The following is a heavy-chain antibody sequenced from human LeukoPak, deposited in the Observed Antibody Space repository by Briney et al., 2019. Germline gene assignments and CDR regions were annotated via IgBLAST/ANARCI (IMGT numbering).Heavy chain of an antibody. D-gene: IGHD2-8*01. Sequence: GESLKISCKGSGYSFTSYWIGWVRQMPGKGLEWMGIIYPGDSDTRYSPSFQGQVTISADKSISTAYLQWSSLKASDTGMYYWARLMVPPSNAFYIWGQGTMVTVSS. CDR3: ARLMVPPSNAFYI. V-gene: IGHV5-51*01. J-gene: IGHJ3*02. CDR1: GYSFTSYW. CDR2: IYPGDSDT.